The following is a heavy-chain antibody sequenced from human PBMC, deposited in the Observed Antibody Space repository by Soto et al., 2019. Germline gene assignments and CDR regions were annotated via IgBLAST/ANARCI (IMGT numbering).Heavy chain of an antibody. V-gene: IGHV3-30*18. CDR1: GFTFSSYG. J-gene: IGHJ3*02. CDR2: ISYDGSNK. D-gene: IGHD6-19*01. Sequence: QVQLVESGGGVVQPGRSLRLSCAASGFTFSSYGMHWVRQAPGKGLEWVAVISYDGSNKYYADSVKGRFTISRDNSKNTLYLQMNSLRAEDTAVYYCAKLQWLVSASDAFDIWGQGTMVTVSS. CDR3: AKLQWLVSASDAFDI.